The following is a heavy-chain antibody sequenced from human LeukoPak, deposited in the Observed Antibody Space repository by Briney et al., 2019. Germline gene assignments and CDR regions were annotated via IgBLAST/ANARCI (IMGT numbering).Heavy chain of an antibody. V-gene: IGHV1-24*01. CDR2: FDPEDGET. D-gene: IGHD3-16*01. CDR1: GYTLTELS. CDR3: ATLGAYDYVWGSYEGGTDY. J-gene: IGHJ4*02. Sequence: ASVKVSCKVSGYTLTELSMHWVRQASGKGLEWMGGFDPEDGETIYAQKFQGRVTMTEDTSTDTAYMELSSLRSEDTAVYYCATLGAYDYVWGSYEGGTDYWGQGTLVTVSS.